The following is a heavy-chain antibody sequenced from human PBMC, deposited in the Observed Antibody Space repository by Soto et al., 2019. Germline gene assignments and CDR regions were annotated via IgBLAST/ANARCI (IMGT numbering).Heavy chain of an antibody. D-gene: IGHD1-1*01. CDR1: GFTFNVYT. CDR2: ISSGTNYI. Sequence: EVHLVESGGGLVQPGGSLRLSCAASGFTFNVYTMNWVRQAPGKGLEWVSCISSGTNYIYYADSVKGRFTISRDNAKNSLYLQMNSLRAEDTAVYYCARDNRQLERHGVDYWGQGTLVTVSS. CDR3: ARDNRQLERHGVDY. V-gene: IGHV3-21*01. J-gene: IGHJ4*02.